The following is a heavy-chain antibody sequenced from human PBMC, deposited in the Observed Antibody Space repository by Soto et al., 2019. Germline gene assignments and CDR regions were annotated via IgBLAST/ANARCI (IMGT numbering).Heavy chain of an antibody. V-gene: IGHV4-31*03. D-gene: IGHD3-10*01. CDR3: ARDGLLWFGEFNDAFDI. Sequence: SETLSLTCTVSGGSISSGGYYWNWIRQHPGKGLEWIGYIYYSGSTYYNPSLKSRVTISVDTSKNQFSLKLSSVTAADTAVYYCARDGLLWFGEFNDAFDIWGQGTMVTVSS. CDR2: IYYSGST. J-gene: IGHJ3*02. CDR1: GGSISSGGYY.